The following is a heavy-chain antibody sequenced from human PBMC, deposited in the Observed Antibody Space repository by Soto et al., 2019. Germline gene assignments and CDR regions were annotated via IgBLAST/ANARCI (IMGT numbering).Heavy chain of an antibody. J-gene: IGHJ4*02. Sequence: PSETLSLTCTVSGGSISSYYWSWIRQPPGKGLEWIGYIYYSGSTNYNPSLKSRVTISVDTSKNQFSLKLSSVTAADTAVYYCARRYGASFDYWGQGILVTVSS. CDR1: GGSISSYY. D-gene: IGHD4-17*01. CDR2: IYYSGST. V-gene: IGHV4-59*01. CDR3: ARRYGASFDY.